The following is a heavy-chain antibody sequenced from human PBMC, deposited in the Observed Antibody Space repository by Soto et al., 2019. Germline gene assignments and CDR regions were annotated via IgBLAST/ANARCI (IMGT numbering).Heavy chain of an antibody. D-gene: IGHD6-19*01. Sequence: EVQLLESGGGLVQPGGSQRLSCTASGFTFSSYALSWVRQAPGKGREWVSSISGSGGSTYYADSVKGRVTISRDNSKNTLYLQMSSLRAEDTAVYYCAKESLKTPVTGPVDCWDQGPVVTVSS. J-gene: IGHJ4*02. V-gene: IGHV3-23*01. CDR2: ISGSGGST. CDR1: GFTFSSYA. CDR3: AKESLKTPVTGPVDC.